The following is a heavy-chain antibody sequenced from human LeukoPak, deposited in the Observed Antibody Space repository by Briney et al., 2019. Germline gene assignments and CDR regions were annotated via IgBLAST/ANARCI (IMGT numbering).Heavy chain of an antibody. CDR3: ARASYYESSDNIAFDI. D-gene: IGHD3-22*01. CDR2: INTSGST. Sequence: PSETLSLTCTVSGGSISSNYWSWIRQPAGKGLEWIGRINTSGSTKYSPSLKSRVTMSADTSKNQFSLNLSSVTAADTAVYYCARASYYESSDNIAFDIWGHGTMVTVSS. V-gene: IGHV4-4*07. CDR1: GGSISSNY. J-gene: IGHJ3*02.